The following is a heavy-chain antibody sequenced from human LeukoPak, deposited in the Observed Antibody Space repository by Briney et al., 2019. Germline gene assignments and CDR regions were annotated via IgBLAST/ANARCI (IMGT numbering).Heavy chain of an antibody. V-gene: IGHV4-31*03. CDR3: AVDRLYGSSYYYGMDV. J-gene: IGHJ6*02. D-gene: IGHD3-10*01. CDR1: GGSISSGGYY. CDR2: IYYSGST. Sequence: SETLSLTCTVSGGSISSGGYYWSWIRQHPGKGLEWIGYIYYSGSTYYNPSLKSRVTISVDTSKNQFSLKLSSVTDADTAVYYCAVDRLYGSSYYYGMDVWGQGTTVTVSS.